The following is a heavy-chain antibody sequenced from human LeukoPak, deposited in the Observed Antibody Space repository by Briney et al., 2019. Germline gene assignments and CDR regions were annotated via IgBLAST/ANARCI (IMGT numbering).Heavy chain of an antibody. CDR2: ISGSGGST. V-gene: IGHV3-23*01. J-gene: IGHJ4*02. CDR1: GFTFSSYA. Sequence: GRSLRLSCAASGFTFSSYAMSWVRQAPGKGLEWVSAISGSGGSTYYADSVKGRFTISRDNSKNTLYLQMNSLRAEDTAVYYCAKRPGYSYGGYYFDYWGQGTLVTVSS. D-gene: IGHD5-18*01. CDR3: AKRPGYSYGGYYFDY.